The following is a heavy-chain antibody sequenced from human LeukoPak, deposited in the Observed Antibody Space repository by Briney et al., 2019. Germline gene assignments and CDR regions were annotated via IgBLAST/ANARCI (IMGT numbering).Heavy chain of an antibody. D-gene: IGHD2-15*01. CDR3: ARDLDRFVDYYGMDV. CDR2: ISGSGGST. Sequence: PGGSLRLSCAASGFTFSSYAMSWVRQAPGKGLEWVSAISGSGGSTYYADSVKGRFTISRDNSKNTLYLQMNSLRAEDTAVYYCARDLDRFVDYYGMDVWGQGTTVTVSS. CDR1: GFTFSSYA. V-gene: IGHV3-23*01. J-gene: IGHJ6*02.